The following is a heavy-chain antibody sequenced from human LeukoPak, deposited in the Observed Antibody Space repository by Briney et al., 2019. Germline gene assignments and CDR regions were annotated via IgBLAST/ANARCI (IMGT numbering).Heavy chain of an antibody. CDR2: IKSDGSST. V-gene: IGHV3-74*01. CDR3: ARGTGYGFFDY. J-gene: IGHJ4*02. D-gene: IGHD5-18*01. Sequence: GGSLRLSCTASGFTFSDYWMHWVRQVPGKGLVWGSRIKSDGSSTNYADSVKGRFTISRDNAKNTLYLQMNSLRVEDTAVYYCARGTGYGFFDYWGQGTLVTVSS. CDR1: GFTFSDYW.